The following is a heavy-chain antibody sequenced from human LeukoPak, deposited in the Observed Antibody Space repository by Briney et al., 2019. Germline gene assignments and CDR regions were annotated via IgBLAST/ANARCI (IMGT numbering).Heavy chain of an antibody. CDR1: GGSISSGSYY. V-gene: IGHV4-61*02. D-gene: IGHD6-19*01. Sequence: SQTLSLTCTVSGGSISSGSYYWSWIRQPAGKGLEWIGRIYTSGSTNYNPSLKGRVTISVDTSKNQFSLKLSSVTAADTAVYYCASLTRKWLVRGTDYYYYYMDVWGKGTTVTISS. J-gene: IGHJ6*03. CDR2: IYTSGST. CDR3: ASLTRKWLVRGTDYYYYYMDV.